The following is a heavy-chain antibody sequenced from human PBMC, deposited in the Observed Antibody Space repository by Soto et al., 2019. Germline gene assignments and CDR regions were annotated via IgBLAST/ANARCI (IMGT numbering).Heavy chain of an antibody. Sequence: EVQLVESGGGLVQPGGSLRLSCVASGFTVGNNYMSWVRQAPGKVLEWVSLIYSVGTTHYADSVRGRFTISRDSSKNTLYLEMKSLRREDTAIYYCMNRPRAWGQGTLVTVSS. CDR1: GFTVGNNY. CDR2: IYSVGTT. J-gene: IGHJ5*02. D-gene: IGHD6-6*01. CDR3: MNRPRA. V-gene: IGHV3-66*01.